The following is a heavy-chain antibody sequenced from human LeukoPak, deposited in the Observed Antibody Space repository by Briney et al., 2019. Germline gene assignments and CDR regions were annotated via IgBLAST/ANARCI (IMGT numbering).Heavy chain of an antibody. CDR1: GGTFSSYA. Sequence: PSVKVSCKSSGGTFSSYAISGVRQAPGQGLEWMGGIIPIFGTANYAQKFQGRVTITTDESTSTAYMELSRLRSEDTAVYYCARDSGDGLFDYWGQGTLVTVSS. CDR2: IIPIFGTA. J-gene: IGHJ4*02. CDR3: ARDSGDGLFDY. D-gene: IGHD3-10*01. V-gene: IGHV1-69*05.